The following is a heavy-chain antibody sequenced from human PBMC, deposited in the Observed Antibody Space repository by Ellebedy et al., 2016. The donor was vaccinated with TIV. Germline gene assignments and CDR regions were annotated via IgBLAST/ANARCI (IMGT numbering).Heavy chain of an antibody. D-gene: IGHD3-16*01. J-gene: IGHJ4*02. CDR2: IKNKADSYTT. CDR1: GFRFSDWY. V-gene: IGHV3-72*01. CDR3: ARDNWGSYDY. Sequence: GESLKISCAASGFRFSDWYMDWVRQAPGRGLEWVGRIKNKADSYTTHYAASVKGRVTIERDNSKNSLYLQMDSLNTEDTAVYYCARDNWGSYDYWGQGTLVTVSS.